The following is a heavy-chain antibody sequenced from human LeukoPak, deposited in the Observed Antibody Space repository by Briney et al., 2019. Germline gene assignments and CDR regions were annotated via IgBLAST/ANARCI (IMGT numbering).Heavy chain of an antibody. CDR1: GFTFSGYT. CDR2: ISSSSDYI. V-gene: IGHV3-21*01. D-gene: IGHD3-10*01. Sequence: GGSLRLSCAASGFTFSGYTMNWVRQTPGKGLEWVPSISSSSDYIYYADSVKGRFTISRDNSKDSLYLQMSSLRAEDTAVYYCARVWSMIREYVEYWGQGTLVTVSS. CDR3: ARVWSMIREYVEY. J-gene: IGHJ4*02.